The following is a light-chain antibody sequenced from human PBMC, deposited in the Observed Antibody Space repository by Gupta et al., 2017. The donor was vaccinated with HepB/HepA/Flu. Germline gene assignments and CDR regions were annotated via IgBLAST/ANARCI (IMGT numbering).Light chain of an antibody. J-gene: IGLJ2*01. Sequence: SSELPQDPAVSVALGPTVRIPCQGDSLRSYYASWYQQKPGQAPVLVIYGKNNRPSGIPDRFSGSSSGNTASLTITGAQAEDEADYYCNSRDSSGNHVVFGGGTKLTVL. CDR2: GKN. V-gene: IGLV3-19*01. CDR1: SLRSYY. CDR3: NSRDSSGNHVV.